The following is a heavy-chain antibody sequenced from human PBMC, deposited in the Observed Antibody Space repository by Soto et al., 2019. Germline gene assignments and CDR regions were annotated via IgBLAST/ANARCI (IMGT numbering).Heavy chain of an antibody. CDR1: GFTFSTYA. CDR2: IRVRSTTT. J-gene: IGHJ6*02. D-gene: IGHD2-15*01. Sequence: GGSLRLSCAVSGFTFSTYAMSWVRQAPGKGLQWVSVIRVRSTTTYYADSVRGRFTVSRDNSKNTVFLQMTNLSAEDPAVIYFAKDIGDIVIATPDNSHYFQYGSDVWRQGTTVTVSS. CDR3: AKDIGDIVIATPDNSHYFQYGSDV. V-gene: IGHV3-23*01.